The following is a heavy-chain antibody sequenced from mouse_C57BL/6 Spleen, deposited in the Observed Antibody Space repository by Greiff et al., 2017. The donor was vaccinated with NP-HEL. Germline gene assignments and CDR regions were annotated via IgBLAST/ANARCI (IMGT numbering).Heavy chain of an antibody. CDR1: GYSITSGYY. Sequence: EVKVEESGPGLVKPSQSLSLTCSVTGYSITSGYYWNWIRQFPGNKLEWMGYISYDGSNNYNPSLKNRISITRDTSKNQFFLKLNSVTTEDTATYYCARTFYGSSPFAYWGQRTLVTVSA. V-gene: IGHV3-6*01. CDR2: ISYDGSN. CDR3: ARTFYGSSPFAY. D-gene: IGHD1-1*01. J-gene: IGHJ3*01.